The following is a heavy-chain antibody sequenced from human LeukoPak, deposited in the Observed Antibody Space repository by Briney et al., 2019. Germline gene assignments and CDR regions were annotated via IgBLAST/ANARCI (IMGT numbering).Heavy chain of an antibody. V-gene: IGHV3-30*02. CDR2: IRYDGSNK. CDR1: GFTFSSYG. Sequence: GGSLRLSCAASGFTFSSYGMHWVRQAPGKGLEWGAFIRYDGSNKYYADSVKGRFTISRDNSKNTLYLQMNSLRAEDTAVYYCARGGDDYLWGSPLDYWGQGTLVTVSS. D-gene: IGHD3-16*01. J-gene: IGHJ4*02. CDR3: ARGGDDYLWGSPLDY.